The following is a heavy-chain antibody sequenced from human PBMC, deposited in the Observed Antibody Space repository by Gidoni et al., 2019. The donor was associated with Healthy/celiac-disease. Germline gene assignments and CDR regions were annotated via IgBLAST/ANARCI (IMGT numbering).Heavy chain of an antibody. CDR2: IISSGSTI. CDR1: GCTFSSYT. CDR3: ARGVVCSSTSCYLYYYYGMDV. Sequence: EVQLVESGGGLVQHGGALRLACAASGCTFSSYTMNGVLQDPGKGLVWLSYIISSGSTIYYADSVKGRFTISRDNAKNSLYLQMNSLRAEYTAVYYCARGVVCSSTSCYLYYYYGMDVWGQGTTVTVSS. D-gene: IGHD2-2*01. J-gene: IGHJ6*02. V-gene: IGHV3-48*03.